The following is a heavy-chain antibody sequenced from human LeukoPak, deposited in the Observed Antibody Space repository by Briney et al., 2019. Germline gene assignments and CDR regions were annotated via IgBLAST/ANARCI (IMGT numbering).Heavy chain of an antibody. Sequence: GESLKISCKGSGYSFTSYWIGWVRQMPGKGLEWMGIIYPGDSDTRYSPSFQGQVTISADKSISTAYLQWGSLKASDTAMYYCARHRRITIFGVVTPGYYMDVWGKGTTVTVSS. CDR3: ARHRRITIFGVVTPGYYMDV. CDR2: IYPGDSDT. V-gene: IGHV5-51*01. CDR1: GYSFTSYW. D-gene: IGHD3-3*01. J-gene: IGHJ6*03.